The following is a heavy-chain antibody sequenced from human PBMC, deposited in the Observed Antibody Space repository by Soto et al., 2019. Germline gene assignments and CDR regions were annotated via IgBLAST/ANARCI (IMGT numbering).Heavy chain of an antibody. CDR2: ISSSSSYI. D-gene: IGHD2-21*01. Sequence: GGSLRLSCAASGFTFSSYRMNWVRQAQGKGLEWVSSISSSSSYIYYADSVKGRFTISRDNPKNPLYLQMNSLRAEDTAVYYCARVHRGYYYYGMDVWGQGTTVTVSS. CDR1: GFTFSSYR. V-gene: IGHV3-21*01. J-gene: IGHJ6*02. CDR3: ARVHRGYYYYGMDV.